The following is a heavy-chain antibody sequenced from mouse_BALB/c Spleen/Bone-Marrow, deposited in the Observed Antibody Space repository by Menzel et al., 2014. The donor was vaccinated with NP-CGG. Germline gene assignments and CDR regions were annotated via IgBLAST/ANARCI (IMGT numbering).Heavy chain of an antibody. V-gene: IGHV1S137*01. Sequence: LVESGAELVRPGVSVKISCKGSGYTFTDYAMHWVKQSHAKSLEWIRVISTYYGDASYNQKFKGKATMTVDKSSSTAYMELARLTSEDSAIYYCARRGGFYAMDYWGQGTSVTVSS. J-gene: IGHJ4*01. CDR1: GYTFTDYA. CDR2: ISTYYGDA. CDR3: ARRGGFYAMDY.